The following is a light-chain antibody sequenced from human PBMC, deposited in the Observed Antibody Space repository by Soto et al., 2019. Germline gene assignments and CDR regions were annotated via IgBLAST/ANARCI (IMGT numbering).Light chain of an antibody. CDR3: QQRSTWPIS. CDR2: GAS. V-gene: IGKV3-11*01. J-gene: IGKJ4*01. CDR1: QSVSCH. Sequence: EVVLTQFPATLSLSPGESATLSCRANQSVSCHLAWYQHKPSRPPRLLIFGASDRATGIPARFSGSGSGTDFTLTISSLEADDFAVYYCQQRSTWPISFGGGTKVEI.